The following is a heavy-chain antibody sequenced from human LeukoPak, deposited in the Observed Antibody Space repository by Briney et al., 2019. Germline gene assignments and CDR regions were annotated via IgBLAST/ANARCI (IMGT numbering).Heavy chain of an antibody. CDR3: ARGDSENSGYRSFRY. J-gene: IGHJ4*02. CDR2: INPKNGDT. CDR1: GYTFTDYY. Sequence: ASVKVSCTASGYTFTDYYMHWVRQAPGQGLEWMGWINPKNGDTNYAQKFQGRVTLTRDTSISSVFMELTRLNSDDTAVYFCARGDSENSGYRSFRYCGQGTLVVVSS. D-gene: IGHD3-22*01. V-gene: IGHV1-2*02.